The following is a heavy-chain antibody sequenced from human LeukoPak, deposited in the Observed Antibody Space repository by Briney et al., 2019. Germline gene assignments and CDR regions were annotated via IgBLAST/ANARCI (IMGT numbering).Heavy chain of an antibody. CDR2: IIPIFGTA. D-gene: IGHD6-13*01. CDR3: ARGGQQLGPHLQYYYYYYMDV. J-gene: IGHJ6*03. CDR1: GGTFSSYA. V-gene: IGHV1-69*05. Sequence: SVKVSCKASGGTFSSYAISWVRQAPGQGLEWMGRIIPIFGTANYAQKFQGRVTITTDESTSTAYMELSSLRSEDTAVYYCARGGQQLGPHLQYYYYYYMDVWGKGTTVTVSS.